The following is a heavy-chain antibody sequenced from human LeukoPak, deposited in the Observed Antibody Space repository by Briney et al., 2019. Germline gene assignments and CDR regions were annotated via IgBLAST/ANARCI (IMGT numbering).Heavy chain of an antibody. CDR1: GFTFSSYG. CDR3: AKDMYGDRCCYDY. CDR2: IRYDGSNK. Sequence: GGSLRLSCAASGFTFSSYGMHWVRQAPGKGLEWVAFIRYDGSNKYYADSVKGRFTISRDNSKNTLYLQMNSLRAEDTAVYYCAKDMYGDRCCYDYWGQGTLVTVSS. V-gene: IGHV3-30*02. J-gene: IGHJ4*02. D-gene: IGHD2-15*01.